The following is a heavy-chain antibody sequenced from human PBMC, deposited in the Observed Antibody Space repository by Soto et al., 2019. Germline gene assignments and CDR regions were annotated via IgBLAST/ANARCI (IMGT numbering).Heavy chain of an antibody. Sequence: ASVKLSCKASRGTFGSYASSWVRQAPGQGLEWMGWTIAIIGNTNYAQKFQGRVTMTTDTSTSTAYMELRSLRSDDTAVYYCARAEVAAIRGDNWFDPWGQGTLVTVSS. V-gene: IGHV1-18*01. J-gene: IGHJ5*02. CDR3: ARAEVAAIRGDNWFDP. CDR1: RGTFGSYA. CDR2: TIAIIGNT. D-gene: IGHD2-15*01.